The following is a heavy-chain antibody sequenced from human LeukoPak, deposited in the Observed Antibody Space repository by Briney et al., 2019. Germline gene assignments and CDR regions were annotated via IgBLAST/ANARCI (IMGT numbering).Heavy chain of an antibody. CDR1: GVSFSGYY. CDR3: ARRMGRRFGERYYYYHYMDV. V-gene: IGHV4-34*01. Sequence: PSETLSLTCGVFGVSFSGYYWSWIRQPPGKGLEWIGEINHSGSGNYNSSLKSRVTISVDTSKNQFSLKVSSVTAADTAVYYCARRMGRRFGERYYYYHYMDVWGKGTTVTISS. CDR2: INHSGSG. D-gene: IGHD3-10*01. J-gene: IGHJ6*03.